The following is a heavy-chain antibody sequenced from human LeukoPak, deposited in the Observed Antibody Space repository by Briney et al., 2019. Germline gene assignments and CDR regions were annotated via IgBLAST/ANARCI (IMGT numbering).Heavy chain of an antibody. Sequence: ASVKVSCKASGYTFTNYGIIWVRQAPGQGLEWMGWISAYNGNTNYAQKLQGRVIMTTDTSTSTAYMEVRSLRSDDTAVYYCARDSSSRLGYSANDYWGQGTLVTVSS. J-gene: IGHJ4*02. V-gene: IGHV1-18*01. CDR1: GYTFTNYG. D-gene: IGHD5-18*01. CDR3: ARDSSSRLGYSANDY. CDR2: ISAYNGNT.